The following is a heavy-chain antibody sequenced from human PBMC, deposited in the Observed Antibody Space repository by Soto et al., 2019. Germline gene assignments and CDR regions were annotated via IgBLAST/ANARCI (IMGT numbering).Heavy chain of an antibody. CDR3: ASLKRSYDFWSGYPYYYYYGMDV. CDR2: IHHSGST. D-gene: IGHD3-3*01. Sequence: SETLSLTCTISGDSITGRSHYWGWIRQPPGEGLQWIGNIHHSGSTSYNPSLKSRVTTSVDTSKNQFSLKLSSVTAADTAVYYCASLKRSYDFWSGYPYYYYYGMDVWGQGTTVTVSS. V-gene: IGHV4-39*01. CDR1: GDSITGRSHY. J-gene: IGHJ6*02.